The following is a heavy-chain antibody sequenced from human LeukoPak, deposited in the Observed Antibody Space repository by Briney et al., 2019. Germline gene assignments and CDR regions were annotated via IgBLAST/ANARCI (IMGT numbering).Heavy chain of an antibody. CDR2: INHSGST. CDR1: GGSFSGYY. CDR3: ASRGYEPDLDYYYYMDV. J-gene: IGHJ6*03. V-gene: IGHV4-34*01. D-gene: IGHD5-12*01. Sequence: TSDTLSLTCAVYGGSFSGYYWSWIRQPPGKGLEWIGEINHSGSTNYNPSLKSRIPISVDPSKNQFSLRPSSVTAADTAVYYCASRGYEPDLDYYYYMDVWGKGTTVTVSS.